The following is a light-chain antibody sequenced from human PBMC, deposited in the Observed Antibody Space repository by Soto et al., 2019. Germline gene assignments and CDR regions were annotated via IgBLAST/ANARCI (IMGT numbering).Light chain of an antibody. Sequence: EIQMTQSPASLSASVGDRVTITCRASQSISTYLNWYQQKPGKAPNLLIYSASTLQNGVPSRFTGSGSGTDFTLTISSLQPEDFAPYYCQHSYNSPMYTFGQGPKLEI. J-gene: IGKJ2*01. V-gene: IGKV1-39*01. CDR1: QSISTY. CDR3: QHSYNSPMYT. CDR2: SAS.